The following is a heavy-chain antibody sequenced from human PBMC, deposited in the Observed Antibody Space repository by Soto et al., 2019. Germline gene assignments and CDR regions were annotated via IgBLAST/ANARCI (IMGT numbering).Heavy chain of an antibody. J-gene: IGHJ6*02. Sequence: SETLSLTCTVSGGSISSDIYHWTWIRQSPGKGLEWIGYIYYSGSIFYNPSFKSRVTISVDTSKNQFSLQLSSVTAADTAVYFCAREDDGGDRDYYGLDVWGQGTTVTVYS. V-gene: IGHV4-30-4*08. CDR3: AREDDGGDRDYYGLDV. CDR2: IYYSGSI. D-gene: IGHD2-21*02. CDR1: GGSISSDIYH.